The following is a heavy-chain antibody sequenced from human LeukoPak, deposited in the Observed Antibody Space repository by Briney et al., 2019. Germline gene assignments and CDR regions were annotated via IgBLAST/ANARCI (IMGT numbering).Heavy chain of an antibody. CDR2: INPNSGGT. CDR1: GYTFTAYY. CDR3: ARPGDSSSWLNFDY. J-gene: IGHJ4*02. D-gene: IGHD6-13*01. V-gene: IGHV1-2*02. Sequence: SVKVSCKASGYTFTAYYLHWVRQAPGQGLEWMGWINPNSGGTNYAQKFQGRVTMTRDTSISTAYMELTRLRSDDTAVYYCARPGDSSSWLNFDYWGQGTLVTVSS.